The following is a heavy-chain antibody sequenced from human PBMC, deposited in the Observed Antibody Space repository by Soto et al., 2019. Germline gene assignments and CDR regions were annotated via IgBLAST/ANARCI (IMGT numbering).Heavy chain of an antibody. CDR1: GYTFTSYG. J-gene: IGHJ6*02. Sequence: QVQLVQSGAEVKKPGASVKVSCKASGYTFTSYGISWVRQAPGQGLEWMGWISAYNGNTNYAQKLQGRVTMTTDTTTSTAYMELRSLRSDDTAVYYCARDLTIFGVERRYGMDVWGQGTTVTVSS. CDR3: ARDLTIFGVERRYGMDV. V-gene: IGHV1-18*01. D-gene: IGHD3-3*01. CDR2: ISAYNGNT.